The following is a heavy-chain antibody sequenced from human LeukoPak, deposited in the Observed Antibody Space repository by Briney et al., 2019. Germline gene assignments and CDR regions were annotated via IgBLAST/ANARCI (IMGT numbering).Heavy chain of an antibody. J-gene: IGHJ4*02. D-gene: IGHD6-19*01. CDR1: GGSLSSSNW. V-gene: IGHV4-4*02. CDR3: AHRSSGWYGHY. Sequence: SETLSLTCAVSGGSLSSSNWWSWVRQPPGKGLEWIGEIYHSGSTNYNPSLKSRVTISVDKSKNQFSLKLSSVTAADTAVYYCAHRSSGWYGHYWGQGTLVTVSS. CDR2: IYHSGST.